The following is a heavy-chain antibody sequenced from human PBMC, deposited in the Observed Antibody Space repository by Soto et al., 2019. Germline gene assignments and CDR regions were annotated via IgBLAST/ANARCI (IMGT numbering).Heavy chain of an antibody. D-gene: IGHD2-21*01. CDR3: ARDVPDTSLFFYYYGMDV. CDR2: ISTDNGNT. Sequence: QVHLVQSGAEVRKPGASVKVSCKASGYSFTSYGISWVRQAPGQGLEWMGGISTDNGNTNYAHNLQGRVSMTIDPSTSTAYMELWSMGSADTAVYYCARDVPDTSLFFYYYGMDVWGQGTTVTVSS. J-gene: IGHJ6*02. CDR1: GYSFTSYG. V-gene: IGHV1-18*01.